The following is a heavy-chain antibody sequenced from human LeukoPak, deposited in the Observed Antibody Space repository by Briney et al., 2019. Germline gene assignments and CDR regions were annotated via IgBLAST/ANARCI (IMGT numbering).Heavy chain of an antibody. D-gene: IGHD4-23*01. V-gene: IGHV3-30*18. Sequence: PGGSLRLSCAASGFTFSSYGMHWVRQAPGKGLEWVAVISYDGSNKYYADSVKGRFTISRDNSKNTLYLQMNSLRAEDTAVYYCAKDSGGGFDYWGQGTLVTVSS. CDR2: ISYDGSNK. CDR1: GFTFSSYG. CDR3: AKDSGGGFDY. J-gene: IGHJ4*02.